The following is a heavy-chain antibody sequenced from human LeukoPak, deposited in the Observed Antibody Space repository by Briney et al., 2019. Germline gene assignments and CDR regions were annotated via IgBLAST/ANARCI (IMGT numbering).Heavy chain of an antibody. CDR2: IYYTGNT. D-gene: IGHD2-2*01. V-gene: IGHV4-30-4*08. J-gene: IGHJ4*02. CDR3: ARGRVVPAAMGLDY. CDR1: GGSISSGDYY. Sequence: SETLSLTCSVSGGSISSGDYYWSWIRQPPGKGLEWIGYIYYTGNTYYNPSLKSRLTISLDTSKNQFSLKMSSVTAADTAVYYCARGRVVPAAMGLDYWGQGTLVTVSS.